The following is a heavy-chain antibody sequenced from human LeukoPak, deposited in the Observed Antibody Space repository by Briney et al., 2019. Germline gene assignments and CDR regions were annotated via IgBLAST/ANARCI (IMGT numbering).Heavy chain of an antibody. CDR1: GFTLSSYV. J-gene: IGHJ5*02. Sequence: GGSLSLSCEASGFTLSSYVMIWVRRAPGRGLQGVSVVCVDGRTYYADSVKGRFTISRDNSKNTLYLQMISLRAEDTAVYYCAKGSTNWDGYKGNYDPWGQGTLVTV. CDR2: VCVDGRT. V-gene: IGHV3-23*01. CDR3: AKGSTNWDGYKGNYDP. D-gene: IGHD1-1*01.